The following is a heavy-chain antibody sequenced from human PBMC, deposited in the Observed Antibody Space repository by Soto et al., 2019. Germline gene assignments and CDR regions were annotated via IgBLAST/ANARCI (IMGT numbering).Heavy chain of an antibody. V-gene: IGHV4-34*01. D-gene: IGHD1-1*01. CDR2: INHSGST. CDR1: GGSFSGYY. J-gene: IGHJ4*02. Sequence: SETLSLTCAVYGGSFSGYYWSWIRQPPGKGLEWIGEINHSGSTNYNPSLKSRVTISVDTSKNQFSLKLSSVTAEDTAVYYCAKDQEPWSVRAQNWNQFDYWGQGTLVTVSS. CDR3: AKDQEPWSVRAQNWNQFDY.